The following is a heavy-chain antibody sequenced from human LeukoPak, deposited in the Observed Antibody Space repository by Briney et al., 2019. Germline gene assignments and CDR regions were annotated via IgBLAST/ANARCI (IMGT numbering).Heavy chain of an antibody. D-gene: IGHD1-1*01. J-gene: IGHJ3*02. V-gene: IGHV3-7*01. Sequence: PGGSLRLSCTVSGSTLSGYWMSWVRQAPGKGLEWVANIKQDGSEKYYVDSVKGRFTISRDNAKVSLYLQMNSLRAEDTAVYFCARGNAHAFDIWGQGTMVTVSS. CDR2: IKQDGSEK. CDR1: GSTLSGYW. CDR3: ARGNAHAFDI.